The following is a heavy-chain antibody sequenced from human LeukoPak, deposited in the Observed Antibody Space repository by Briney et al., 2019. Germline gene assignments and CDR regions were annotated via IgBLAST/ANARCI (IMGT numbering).Heavy chain of an antibody. V-gene: IGHV3-66*04. CDR2: IYSGGST. Sequence: PGGSLRLSCAASGFTVSSNYMSWVRQAPGKELEWVSVIYSGGSTYYADSVKGRFTISRDNSKNTLYLQMNSLRAEDTAVYYCARHQEVVAVWDYYYGMDVWGQGTTVTVSS. CDR1: GFTVSSNY. CDR3: ARHQEVVAVWDYYYGMDV. J-gene: IGHJ6*02. D-gene: IGHD2-15*01.